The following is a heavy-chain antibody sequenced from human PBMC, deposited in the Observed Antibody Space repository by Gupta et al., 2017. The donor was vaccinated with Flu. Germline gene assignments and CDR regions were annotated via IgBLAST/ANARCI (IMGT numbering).Heavy chain of an antibody. CDR3: AIFPPRTVYDFWSGYYRHYFDY. J-gene: IGHJ4*02. CDR2: MNPNSGNT. V-gene: IGHV1-8*01. D-gene: IGHD3-3*01. Sequence: QATGQGLEWMGWMNPNSGNTGYAQKFQGRVTMTRNTSISTAYMELSSLRSEDTAVYYCAIFPPRTVYDFWSGYYRHYFDYWGQGTLVTVSS.